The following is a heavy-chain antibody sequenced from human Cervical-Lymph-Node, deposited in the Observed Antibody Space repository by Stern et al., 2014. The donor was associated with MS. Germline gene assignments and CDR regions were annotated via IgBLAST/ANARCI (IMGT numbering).Heavy chain of an antibody. Sequence: EVQLEESGGGLVQPGRSLNLSCAASGFTFDAYAMHWVRLAPGKGLEWVSGISWKSGSIGYADSVKGRFTIFRDNAKNSLYLQMSSLRGEDTALYYCAKDTTTAAKGYGAFESWGQGTMVTVSS. J-gene: IGHJ3*02. CDR2: ISWKSGSI. CDR3: AKDTTTAAKGYGAFES. D-gene: IGHD2-15*01. V-gene: IGHV3-9*01. CDR1: GFTFDAYA.